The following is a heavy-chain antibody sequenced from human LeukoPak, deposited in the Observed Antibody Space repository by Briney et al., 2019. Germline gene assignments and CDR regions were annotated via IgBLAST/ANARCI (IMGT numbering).Heavy chain of an antibody. CDR3: VQMVRGVIY. CDR2: INHSGST. D-gene: IGHD3-10*01. Sequence: PETLSLTCAVYGGSFSGYYWSWIRQPPGKGLEWIGEINHSGSTNYNPSLKSRVTISVDTSKNQSSLKLSSVTAADTAVYYCVQMVRGVIYWGQGTLVTVSS. CDR1: GGSFSGYY. J-gene: IGHJ4*02. V-gene: IGHV4-34*01.